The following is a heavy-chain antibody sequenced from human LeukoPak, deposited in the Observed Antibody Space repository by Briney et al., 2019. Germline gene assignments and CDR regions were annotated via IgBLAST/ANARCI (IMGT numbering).Heavy chain of an antibody. CDR1: GFTFDDYA. V-gene: IGHV3-9*01. CDR2: ISWNSGSI. J-gene: IGHJ5*02. CDR3: AKVPCSSTSCYVGWFDP. D-gene: IGHD2-2*01. Sequence: PGGSLRLSCAASGFTFDDYAMHWGRQAPGKGLEWVSGISWNSGSIGYADSVKGRFTISRDNAKNPLYLQMNSLRAEDTALYYCAKVPCSSTSCYVGWFDPWGQGTLVTVSS.